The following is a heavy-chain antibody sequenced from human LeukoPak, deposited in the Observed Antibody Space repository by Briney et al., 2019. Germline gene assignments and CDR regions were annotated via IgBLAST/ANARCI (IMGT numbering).Heavy chain of an antibody. CDR2: INHSGST. Sequence: SETLSLTCAVYGGSFSGYYWSWICQPPGKGLEWIGEINHSGSTNYNPSLKSRVTISVDTSKNQFSLKLSSVTAADTAVYYCARTYYYGSGFDYWGQGTLVTVSS. CDR3: ARTYYYGSGFDY. CDR1: GGSFSGYY. D-gene: IGHD3-10*01. J-gene: IGHJ4*02. V-gene: IGHV4-34*01.